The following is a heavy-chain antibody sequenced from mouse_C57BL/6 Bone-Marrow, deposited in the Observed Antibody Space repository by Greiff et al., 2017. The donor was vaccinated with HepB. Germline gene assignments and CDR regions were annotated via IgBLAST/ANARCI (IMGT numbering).Heavy chain of an antibody. V-gene: IGHV5-17*01. CDR2: ISSGSSTI. Sequence: EVKLQESGGGLVKPGGSLKLSCAASGFTFSDYGMHWVRQAPEKGLEWVAYISSGSSTIYYADTVKGRFTISRDNAKNTLFLQMTSLRSEDTAMYYCARPGNGSSYYYAMDYWGQGTSVTVSS. J-gene: IGHJ4*01. CDR3: ARPGNGSSYYYAMDY. D-gene: IGHD1-1*01. CDR1: GFTFSDYG.